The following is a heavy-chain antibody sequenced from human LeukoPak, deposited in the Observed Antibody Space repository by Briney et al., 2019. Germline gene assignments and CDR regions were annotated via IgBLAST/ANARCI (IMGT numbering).Heavy chain of an antibody. V-gene: IGHV4-31*03. Sequence: PSETLSLTCSVSGVSVSDGRYCWTWIRQHPGKGLEWIGYKYYSGSAKYNPSLKSRLTISIDTSKSQFSLHLSSVTAADTATYYCATPYCSSISCLDVFNMWGQGTRVTASS. D-gene: IGHD2-2*01. J-gene: IGHJ3*02. CDR1: GVSVSDGRYC. CDR2: KYYSGSA. CDR3: ATPYCSSISCLDVFNM.